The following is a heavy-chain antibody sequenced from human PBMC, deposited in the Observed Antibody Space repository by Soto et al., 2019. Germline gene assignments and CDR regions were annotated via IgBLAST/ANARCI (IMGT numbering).Heavy chain of an antibody. V-gene: IGHV4-39*01. CDR1: GGSISSSSYY. D-gene: IGHD3-16*02. Sequence: PSETLSLTCTVSGGSISSSSYYWCWIRQPPGKGLEWIGSIYYSGSTYYNPSLKSRVTISVDTSKNQFSLKLSSVTAADTAVYYCANMITFGGVIAPGDYWGQGTLVTVSS. J-gene: IGHJ4*02. CDR3: ANMITFGGVIAPGDY. CDR2: IYYSGST.